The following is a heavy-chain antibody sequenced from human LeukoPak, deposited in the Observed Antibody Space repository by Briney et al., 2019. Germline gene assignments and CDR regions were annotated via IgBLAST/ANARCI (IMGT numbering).Heavy chain of an antibody. Sequence: GGSLRLSCAASEFTFSTYWMSWVRQAPGKGLEWVANIKQDGSEKYYMDSVKGRFTISRDTAKNSLYLQMNSLRAEDTAVSYCARDLERGDERGDYNSWWFDPWGQGTLVTVSS. V-gene: IGHV3-7*01. D-gene: IGHD5-24*01. J-gene: IGHJ5*02. CDR1: EFTFSTYW. CDR2: IKQDGSEK. CDR3: ARDLERGDERGDYNSWWFDP.